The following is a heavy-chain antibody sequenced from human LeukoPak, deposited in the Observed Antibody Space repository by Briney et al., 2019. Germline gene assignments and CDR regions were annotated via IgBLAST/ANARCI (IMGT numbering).Heavy chain of an antibody. J-gene: IGHJ4*02. V-gene: IGHV2-5*02. CDR2: IYWDDDK. CDR1: GFSLSTRAVG. Sequence: SGPTLLHPTRTLTLTRTFSGFSLSTRAVGVGWIRQPPGKALEWLSLIYWDDDKRYSPSLKSRLTITKDTSKNQVVLTMTNMDPVDTATYCCVHKSITAAVSPFDNWGQGTLVTVSS. CDR3: VHKSITAAVSPFDN. D-gene: IGHD6-13*01.